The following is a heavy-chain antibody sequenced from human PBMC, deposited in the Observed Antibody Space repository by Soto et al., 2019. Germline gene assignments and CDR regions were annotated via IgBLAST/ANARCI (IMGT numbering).Heavy chain of an antibody. J-gene: IGHJ4*02. CDR2: IIPILGIA. Sequence: QVQLVQSGAEVKKPGSSVKVSCKASGGTFSSYTISWVRQAPGQGLEWMGRIIPILGIANYAQKFQGRVTITADKSTSTAYMGLSSLRSEDTAVYYCARGSGYDSKDFDYWGQGTLVTVSS. CDR3: ARGSGYDSKDFDY. D-gene: IGHD5-12*01. V-gene: IGHV1-69*02. CDR1: GGTFSSYT.